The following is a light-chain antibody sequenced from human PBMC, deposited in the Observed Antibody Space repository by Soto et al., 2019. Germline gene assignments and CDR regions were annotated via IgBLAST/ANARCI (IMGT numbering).Light chain of an antibody. CDR3: QQYNNWWT. CDR2: GAS. V-gene: IGKV3-15*01. Sequence: EIVMTQSPATLSVSPGERATLSCRASQSVSNTLAWYQKKPGQAPRLLIYGASTRATGIPARFRVSGSGTEFTLTISSLQSEDFAVYYGQQYNNWWTFGQGTKVEIK. J-gene: IGKJ1*01. CDR1: QSVSNT.